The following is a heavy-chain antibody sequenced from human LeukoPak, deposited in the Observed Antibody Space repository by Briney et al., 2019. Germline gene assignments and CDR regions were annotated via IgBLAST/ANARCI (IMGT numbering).Heavy chain of an antibody. CDR3: AIPRGEVQWEY. Sequence: ASVKVSCKASGYTFTGYYMHWVRQAPGQGLEWMGWINPNSGGTNYAQKFQGRVTMTRDTSISTAYMELSSLRSEDTAVYYCAIPRGEVQWEYWGQGTLVTVSS. J-gene: IGHJ4*02. V-gene: IGHV1-2*02. CDR2: INPNSGGT. CDR1: GYTFTGYY. D-gene: IGHD1-26*01.